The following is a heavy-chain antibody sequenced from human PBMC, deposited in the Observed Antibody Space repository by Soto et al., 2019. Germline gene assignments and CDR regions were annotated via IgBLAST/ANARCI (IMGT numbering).Heavy chain of an antibody. CDR2: IYYRGNT. CDR3: ARHPGYYDILTGYTTYYFDY. CDR1: GGSIGTYY. V-gene: IGHV4-59*08. J-gene: IGHJ4*02. D-gene: IGHD3-9*01. Sequence: QVQLQESGPGLVKPSETLSLTCTVSGGSIGTYYWSWIRQPPGKGLEWIGYIYYRGNTDYNPSLKMRAPISLDTPKHQFSRKLSSVTAADTAVYYCARHPGYYDILTGYTTYYFDYWGQGILVTVSS.